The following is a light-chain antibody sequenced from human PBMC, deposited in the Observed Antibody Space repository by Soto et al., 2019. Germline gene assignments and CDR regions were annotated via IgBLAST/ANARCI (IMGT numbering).Light chain of an antibody. Sequence: QSALTQPASVSGSPGQSITISCTGTSTDIGSYNFVSWYQQHPGKAPKLMIYVVTDRPSGVSNRFSGSKSGNTASLTISGLQSDDEADYYCSSYTSSSTWVFGGGTKVTV. CDR1: STDIGSYNF. CDR2: VVT. V-gene: IGLV2-14*03. J-gene: IGLJ3*02. CDR3: SSYTSSSTWV.